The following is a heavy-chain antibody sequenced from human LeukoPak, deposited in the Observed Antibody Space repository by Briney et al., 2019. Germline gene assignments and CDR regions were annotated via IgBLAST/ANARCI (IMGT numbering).Heavy chain of an antibody. CDR2: ISYDGSNK. CDR1: GFTFSSYA. V-gene: IGHV3-30*04. J-gene: IGHJ4*02. D-gene: IGHD6-13*01. Sequence: GRSLRLSCAASGFTFSSYAMHWVRQAPGKGLEWVAVISYDGSNKYYADSVKGRFTISRDNSKNTLYLQMNSLRAEDTAVYYCARALSSSWSDYFDYWGQGTLVTVSS. CDR3: ARALSSSWSDYFDY.